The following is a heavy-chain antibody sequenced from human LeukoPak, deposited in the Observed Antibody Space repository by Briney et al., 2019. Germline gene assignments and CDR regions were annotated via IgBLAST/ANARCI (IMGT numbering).Heavy chain of an antibody. Sequence: GASVKVSCKVSGYTLTELSMHWVRQAPGKGLEWMGGFDPEDGETIYAQKLQGRVTMTEDTSTDTAYMELSSLRSEDTAVYYCATDSSLYSSSWTDLDYWGQGTLVTVSS. CDR1: GYTLTELS. CDR2: FDPEDGET. J-gene: IGHJ4*02. CDR3: ATDSSLYSSSWTDLDY. V-gene: IGHV1-24*01. D-gene: IGHD6-13*01.